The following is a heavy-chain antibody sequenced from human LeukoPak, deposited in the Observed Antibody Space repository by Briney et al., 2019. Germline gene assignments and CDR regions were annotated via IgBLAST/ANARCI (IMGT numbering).Heavy chain of an antibody. D-gene: IGHD3-3*01. Sequence: SVKVSCKASGGTFSSYAISWVRQAPGQGLEWMGRIIPIFGIANYAQKFQGRVTITADKSTSTAYMELSSLRSEDTAVYYCARDKVVAWSGITWWSYYYGTDVWGQGTTVTVSS. CDR1: GGTFSSYA. V-gene: IGHV1-69*04. CDR3: ARDKVVAWSGITWWSYYYGTDV. CDR2: IIPIFGIA. J-gene: IGHJ6*02.